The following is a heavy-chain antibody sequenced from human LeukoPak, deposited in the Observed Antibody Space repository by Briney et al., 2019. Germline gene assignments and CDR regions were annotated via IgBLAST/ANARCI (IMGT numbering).Heavy chain of an antibody. J-gene: IGHJ4*02. CDR1: GYTFTSNY. Sequence: ASVKVSCKASGYTFTSNYIHWVRQAPGRGLEWMGMIYPRDGSTSYAQKSQGRVTVTRDTSTSTVHMELSGLRSEDTAVYYCARDQEGFDYWGQGTLVTVSS. CDR2: IYPRDGST. CDR3: ARDQEGFDY. V-gene: IGHV1-46*01.